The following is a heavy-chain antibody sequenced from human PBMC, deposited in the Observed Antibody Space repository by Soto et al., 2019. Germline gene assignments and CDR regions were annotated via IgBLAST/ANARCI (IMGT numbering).Heavy chain of an antibody. Sequence: SVKVSCKASGGTFSSYAISWVRQAPGQGLEWMGGIIPIFGTANYAQKFQGRVTITADESTSTAYMELSSLRSEDTAVYCCARDPEYSYGYGYWGQGTLVTVSS. D-gene: IGHD5-18*01. V-gene: IGHV1-69*13. CDR3: ARDPEYSYGYGY. CDR2: IIPIFGTA. CDR1: GGTFSSYA. J-gene: IGHJ4*02.